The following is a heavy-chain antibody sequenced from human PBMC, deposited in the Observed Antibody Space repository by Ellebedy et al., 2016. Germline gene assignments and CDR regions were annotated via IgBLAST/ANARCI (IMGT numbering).Heavy chain of an antibody. V-gene: IGHV4-34*01. CDR3: ARVTSITGTTYSYFDY. J-gene: IGHJ4*02. D-gene: IGHD1-20*01. CDR2: INHSGST. Sequence: SETLSLTXAVYGGSFSGYYWSWIRQPPGKGLEWIGEINHSGSTNYNPSLKSRVTISVDTSKNQFSLKLSSVTAADTAVYYCARVTSITGTTYSYFDYWGQGTLVTVSS. CDR1: GGSFSGYY.